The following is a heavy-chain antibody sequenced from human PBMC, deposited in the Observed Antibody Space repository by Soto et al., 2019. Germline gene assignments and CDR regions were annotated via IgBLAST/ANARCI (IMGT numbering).Heavy chain of an antibody. CDR2: IYPGDSDT. CDR3: ARAIGYAATFDYYYVMDG. J-gene: IGHJ6*02. CDR1: GYSFTSYW. D-gene: IGHD3-16*01. Sequence: GESLKISCKGSGYSFTSYWIGWVRQMPGKGLEWMGIIYPGDSDTRYSPSFQGQVTISADKSISTAYLQWSSLKASDTAMYYCARAIGYAATFDYYYVMDGWGQGTTVTVSS. V-gene: IGHV5-51*01.